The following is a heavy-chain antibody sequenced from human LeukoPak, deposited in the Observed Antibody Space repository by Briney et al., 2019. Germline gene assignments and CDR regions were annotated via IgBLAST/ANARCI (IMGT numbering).Heavy chain of an antibody. CDR3: ARGGRWLQFRD. CDR2: INHSGST. J-gene: IGHJ4*02. D-gene: IGHD5-24*01. V-gene: IGHV4-34*01. CDR1: GGSFSGYY. Sequence: PLETLSLTCAVYGGSFSGYYWSWIRQPPGKGLEWIGEINHSGSTNYNPSLKSRVTISVDTSKNQFSLKLSSVTAADTAVYCCARGGRWLQFRDWGQGTLVTVSS.